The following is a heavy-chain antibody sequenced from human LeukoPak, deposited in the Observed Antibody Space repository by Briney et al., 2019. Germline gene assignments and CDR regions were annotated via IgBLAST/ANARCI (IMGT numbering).Heavy chain of an antibody. CDR1: GFTVSSNY. J-gene: IGHJ4*02. CDR3: ARDLQAVRGVIYDY. CDR2: IYSGGST. D-gene: IGHD3-10*01. V-gene: IGHV3-66*01. Sequence: GGSLRLSCAASGFTVSSNYISWVRQAPGKGLEWVSVIYSGGSTYYADSVKGRFTISRDNSKNTLYLQMNSLRAEDTAVYYCARDLQAVRGVIYDYWGQGTLVTVSS.